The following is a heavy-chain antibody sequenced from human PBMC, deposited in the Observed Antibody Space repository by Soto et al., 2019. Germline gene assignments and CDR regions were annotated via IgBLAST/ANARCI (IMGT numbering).Heavy chain of an antibody. CDR1: GFTFSDYY. CDR3: ARSPVLGYSSGWYLDY. CDR2: ISSSGSTI. J-gene: IGHJ4*02. D-gene: IGHD6-19*01. Sequence: PGGSLRLSCAASGFTFSDYYMSWIRQAPGKGLEWVSYISSSGSTIYYADSVKGRFTISRDNAKNSLYLQMNSLRAEDTAVYYCARSPVLGYSSGWYLDYWGQGTLVTVSS. V-gene: IGHV3-11*01.